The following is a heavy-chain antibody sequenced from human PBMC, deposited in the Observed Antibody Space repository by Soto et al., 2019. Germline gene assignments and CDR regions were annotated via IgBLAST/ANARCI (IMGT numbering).Heavy chain of an antibody. Sequence: GGSLRLSCAASGFTFSSYGMHWVRQAPGKGLEWVAVIWYDGSNKYYADSVKGRFTISRDNSKNTLYLQMNSLRAEDTAVYYCARAHDYGDYEDYYYYGMDVWGQGTTVTVSS. CDR2: IWYDGSNK. CDR3: ARAHDYGDYEDYYYYGMDV. D-gene: IGHD4-17*01. CDR1: GFTFSSYG. V-gene: IGHV3-33*01. J-gene: IGHJ6*02.